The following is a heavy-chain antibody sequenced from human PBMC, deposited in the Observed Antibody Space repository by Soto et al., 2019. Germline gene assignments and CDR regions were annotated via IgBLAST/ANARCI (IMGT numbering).Heavy chain of an antibody. CDR3: ARDRGLGCSSTSCQGGTYDY. D-gene: IGHD2-2*01. CDR1: GGSISSSSYY. CDR2: IYFSGST. J-gene: IGHJ4*02. Sequence: SETLSLTCTVSGGSISSSSYYWGWILHPPGKGLEWIGSIYFSGSTYYNPSLKSRVTISVDTSKNQFSLKLSSVTAADTAVYYCARDRGLGCSSTSCQGGTYDYWGQGTLVTVSS. V-gene: IGHV4-39*02.